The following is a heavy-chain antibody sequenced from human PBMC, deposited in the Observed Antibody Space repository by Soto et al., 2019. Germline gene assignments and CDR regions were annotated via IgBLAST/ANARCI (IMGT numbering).Heavy chain of an antibody. CDR1: GASISSRSYY. J-gene: IGHJ4*02. CDR2: IHPNGTT. Sequence: QVQLQESGPRLVKPSQTLSLTCSVSGASISSRSYYWNWVRQHPGKDLAWIECIHPNGTTHDNPSNQRRVPMSADTSKNPFSLTLNSVAATDTAVYYRSRGPDDAKVGYWGQGIPVTVSS. V-gene: IGHV4-31*02. CDR3: SRGPDDAKVGY. D-gene: IGHD1-1*01.